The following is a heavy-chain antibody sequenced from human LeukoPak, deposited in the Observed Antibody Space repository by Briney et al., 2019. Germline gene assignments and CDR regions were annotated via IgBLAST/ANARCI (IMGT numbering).Heavy chain of an antibody. CDR1: GFTFSSYS. V-gene: IGHV3-21*01. Sequence: PGGSLRLSCAASGFTFSSYSMNWVRQSPEKGLEWVSSITSGTTYIYYADSVRGRFTLSRDNAKNSLYLQMNSLRAEDTAVYYCARWPYSSSYDYWGQGTLVTVSS. D-gene: IGHD6-6*01. CDR2: ITSGTTYI. J-gene: IGHJ4*02. CDR3: ARWPYSSSYDY.